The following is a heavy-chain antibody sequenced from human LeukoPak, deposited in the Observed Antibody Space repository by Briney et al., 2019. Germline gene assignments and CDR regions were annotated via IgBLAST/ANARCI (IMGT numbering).Heavy chain of an antibody. D-gene: IGHD2-8*01. CDR3: AKYILYHGAFDI. Sequence: GGSLRLSCAASGFTLGSYWMAWVRQAPGKELEWVATIKDDGSQKYYVDSVKGRFTISRDNAKNPLDLQMNSLEAEDTAVYFCAKYILYHGAFDIWGQGTMVTVSS. CDR2: IKDDGSQK. J-gene: IGHJ3*02. CDR1: GFTLGSYW. V-gene: IGHV3-7*01.